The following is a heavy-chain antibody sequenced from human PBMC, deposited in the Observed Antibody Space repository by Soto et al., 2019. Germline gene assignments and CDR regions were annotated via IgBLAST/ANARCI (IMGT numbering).Heavy chain of an antibody. CDR2: IGYDGNNK. CDR1: GFSFTTYG. J-gene: IGHJ3*02. D-gene: IGHD1-1*01. V-gene: IGHV3-33*01. CDR3: ARGGVTGIVGIFGSPLDI. Sequence: QVQLVESGGGWVQPGRSLRLSCEATGFSFTTYGMHWVRQAPGKGLEWVAVIGYDGNNKYYADSVEGRFTISRDNSKNTVYLQMKSLRGYDTAVYYCARGGVTGIVGIFGSPLDIWGQGTVGTVS.